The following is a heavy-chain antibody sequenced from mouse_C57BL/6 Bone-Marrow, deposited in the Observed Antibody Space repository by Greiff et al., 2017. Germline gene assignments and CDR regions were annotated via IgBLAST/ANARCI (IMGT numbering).Heavy chain of an antibody. CDR3: ARRYYSIFAY. CDR1: GYNFKNTY. CDR2: IDPANGNT. J-gene: IGHJ3*01. Sequence: EVQLQQSVAELVRPGASVKLSCTASGYNFKNTYMHWVKQRPEQGLEWIGRIDPANGNTKYAPKFKGKATLTADTSSNTAYLQLSSLSSEDTAIYYCARRYYSIFAYWGQGTLVTVSA. V-gene: IGHV14-3*01. D-gene: IGHD2-5*01.